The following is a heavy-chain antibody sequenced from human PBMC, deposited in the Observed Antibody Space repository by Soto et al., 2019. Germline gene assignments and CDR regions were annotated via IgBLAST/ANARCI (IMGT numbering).Heavy chain of an antibody. V-gene: IGHV4-59*01. J-gene: IGHJ6*02. D-gene: IGHD3-3*01. CDR1: GGSISSYY. Sequence: PSETLSLTCTVSGGSISSYYWSWIRQPPGKGLEWIGYIYYSGSTNYNPSLKSRVTISVDTSKNQFSLKLSSVTAADTAVYYCAREVITIFGVDLYGMDVRGQRTTVTVSS. CDR2: IYYSGST. CDR3: AREVITIFGVDLYGMDV.